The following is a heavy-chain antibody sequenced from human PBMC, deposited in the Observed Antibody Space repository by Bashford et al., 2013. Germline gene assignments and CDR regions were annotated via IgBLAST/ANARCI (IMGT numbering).Heavy chain of an antibody. V-gene: IGHV5-10-1*01. CDR2: IDPSDSYT. CDR3: ARVDDPNYYDSNAFVY. CDR1: GYSFTSYW. Sequence: GESLKISCKGSGYSFTSYWISWVRQMPGKGLEWMGRIDPSDSYTNYSPSFQGHVTISADKSISTAYLQWSSLKASDTAMYYCARVDDPNYYDSNAFVYLGPKDEWSPSPQ. J-gene: IGHJ3*02. D-gene: IGHD3-22*01.